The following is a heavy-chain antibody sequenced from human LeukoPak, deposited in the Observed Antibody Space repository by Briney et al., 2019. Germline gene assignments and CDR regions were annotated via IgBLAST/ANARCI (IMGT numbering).Heavy chain of an antibody. V-gene: IGHV4-59*01. CDR1: GGSISCYY. CDR3: ARSVYYYDSSGITGHFDY. Sequence: SETLSLTCTVSGGSISCYYWSSIRQPPGKGLEWIGYIYYSGSTNSNPPLKSRVTISVDTSKNQFSLKLSSVTAADTAVYYCARSVYYYDSSGITGHFDYWGQGTLVTVSS. D-gene: IGHD3-22*01. CDR2: IYYSGST. J-gene: IGHJ4*02.